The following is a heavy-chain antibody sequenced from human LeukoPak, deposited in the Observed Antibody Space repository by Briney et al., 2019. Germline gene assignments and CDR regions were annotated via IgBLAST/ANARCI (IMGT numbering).Heavy chain of an antibody. V-gene: IGHV4-30-2*01. CDR1: GGSISGGGYY. CDR2: IYHSGST. Sequence: SETLSLTCTVSGGSISGGGYYWSWIRQPPGKGLEWIGYIYHSGSTYYNPSLKSRVTISVDRSKNQFSLKLSSVTAADTAVYYCARDLAAAGGLGFDPWGQGTLVTVSS. CDR3: ARDLAAAGGLGFDP. J-gene: IGHJ5*02. D-gene: IGHD6-13*01.